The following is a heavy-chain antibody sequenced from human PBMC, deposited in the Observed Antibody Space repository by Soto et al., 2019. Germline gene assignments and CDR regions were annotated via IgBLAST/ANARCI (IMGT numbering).Heavy chain of an antibody. CDR1: GFTLSSYW. D-gene: IGHD6-13*01. V-gene: IGHV3-7*01. J-gene: IGHJ4*02. CDR3: ARVAFIEGSSSYRPLDY. CDR2: IKEDGSEK. Sequence: GGSLRLSCAASGFTLSSYWMSWVRQAPGKGLEWVANIKEDGSEKHYVDSVKGRSTISRDNAKNSLYLQMNSLRAEDTAIYYCARVAFIEGSSSYRPLDYWGQGT.